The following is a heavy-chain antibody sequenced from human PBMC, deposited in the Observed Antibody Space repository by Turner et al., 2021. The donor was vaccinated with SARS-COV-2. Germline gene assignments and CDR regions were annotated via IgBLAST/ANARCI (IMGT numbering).Heavy chain of an antibody. V-gene: IGHV3-30*02. Sequence: QVQLVESGGGVVQPGGSLGLSYAASGFIFTNHDLHWVRQAPGKGLEWVAAILRDGSDQYYADSVKGRFTISRDTSKKTVILQMNALRAEDTATYFCAKDLTVPGAPSSYWYFDFWGRGALVTVSS. CDR1: GFIFTNHD. D-gene: IGHD3-9*01. CDR2: ILRDGSDQ. J-gene: IGHJ2*01. CDR3: AKDLTVPGAPSSYWYFDF.